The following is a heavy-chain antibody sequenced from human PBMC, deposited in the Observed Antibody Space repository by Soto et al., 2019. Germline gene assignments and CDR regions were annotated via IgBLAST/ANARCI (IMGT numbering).Heavy chain of an antibody. CDR2: INPMSRTA. J-gene: IGHJ4*02. D-gene: IGHD2-21*01. CDR3: VRGTYCGASCYFAREY. Sequence: VQLVQSGSEVKKPGSSVKVSCKASGDTSTTYVVSWVRQAPGNGLEWMGGINPMSRTAKYAEKDRGRVTITADEATKTVYLDLTTLRFGDTAVYFCVRGTYCGASCYFAREYWGQGTLVAVSS. V-gene: IGHV1-69*01. CDR1: GDTSTTYV.